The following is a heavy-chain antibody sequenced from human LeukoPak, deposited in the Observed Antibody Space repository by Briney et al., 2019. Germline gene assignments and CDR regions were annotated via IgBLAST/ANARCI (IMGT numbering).Heavy chain of an antibody. J-gene: IGHJ4*02. V-gene: IGHV5-10-1*01. D-gene: IGHD3-10*01. CDR1: GYSFTSYW. CDR3: ARRPLYGSGSYYTPYFDY. Sequence: GESLKISCKGSGYSFTSYWISWVRQMPGKCLEWMGRIDSSDSYTNYSPSFQGHVTISADKSISTAYLQWSSLKASDTAMYYCARRPLYGSGSYYTPYFDYWGQGTLVTVSS. CDR2: IDSSDSYT.